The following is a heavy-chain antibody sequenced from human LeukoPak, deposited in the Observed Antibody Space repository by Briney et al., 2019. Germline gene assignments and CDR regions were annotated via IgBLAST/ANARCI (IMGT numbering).Heavy chain of an antibody. Sequence: SETLSLTXTVSGGSISSGDYYWSWIRQPPGTGLEWIGYIYYSGSTYYNPSLKSRVTISVDTSKNQFSLKLSSVTAADTAVYYCARDRIAAVDWGQGTLVTVSS. D-gene: IGHD6-13*01. CDR2: IYYSGST. CDR3: ARDRIAAVD. V-gene: IGHV4-30-4*08. J-gene: IGHJ4*02. CDR1: GGSISSGDYY.